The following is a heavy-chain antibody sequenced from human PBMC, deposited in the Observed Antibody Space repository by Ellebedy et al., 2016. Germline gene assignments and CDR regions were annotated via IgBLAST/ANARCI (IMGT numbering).Heavy chain of an antibody. J-gene: IGHJ4*02. Sequence: GGSLRLXXAASGFTFGDYNMHWVRQPPGEGLESVCIIAWDGSSSRCADSVKGRFTISRDNRENSLFLQMHSLRTEDTALYYCAKDAPNGSIDNWGQGTLVTVSS. V-gene: IGHV3-43*01. CDR2: IAWDGSSS. CDR3: AKDAPNGSIDN. D-gene: IGHD6-13*01. CDR1: GFTFGDYN.